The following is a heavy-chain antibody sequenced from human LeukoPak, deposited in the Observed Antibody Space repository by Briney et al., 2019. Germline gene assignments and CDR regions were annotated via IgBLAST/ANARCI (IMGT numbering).Heavy chain of an antibody. Sequence: GGSLRLSCAPSGFTFSSYGMHWVRQAPGKGLEGVAAISSDGTNKLYADSVEGRFTISRDHSKNTLYLQMNSLRPEDTSMYYCAKEDFGGSYFDYWGQGTLVTVSS. V-gene: IGHV3-30*18. CDR1: GFTFSSYG. CDR2: ISSDGTNK. J-gene: IGHJ4*02. CDR3: AKEDFGGSYFDY. D-gene: IGHD3-10*01.